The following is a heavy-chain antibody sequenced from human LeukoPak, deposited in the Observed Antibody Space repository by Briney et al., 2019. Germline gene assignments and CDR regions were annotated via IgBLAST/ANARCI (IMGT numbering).Heavy chain of an antibody. Sequence: SETLSLTCTVSGGSMSSGDYYYTWIRQPPGKGLEWIGFIYNSGSPYYIPSLKSRSTISIDTSKNQFSLKLSSVTAADTAVYYCARHEFGVVVISSWFDPWGQGTLVTVSS. V-gene: IGHV4-30-4*08. CDR2: IYNSGSP. CDR3: ARHEFGVVVISSWFDP. CDR1: GGSMSSGDYY. J-gene: IGHJ5*02. D-gene: IGHD3-3*01.